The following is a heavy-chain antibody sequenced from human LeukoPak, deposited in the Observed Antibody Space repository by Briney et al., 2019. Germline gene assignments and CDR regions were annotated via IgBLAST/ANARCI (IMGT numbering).Heavy chain of an antibody. CDR1: GYSFTSYW. CDR2: IYPGDSDT. Sequence: GESLKISCKGSGYSFTSYWIGWVRQMPGKGLEWMGIIYPGDSDTRYSPSFQGQVTISADKSISTAYLQWSSLKASDTAMYYCARQKKSPAQQWLESGAFDIWGQGTMVTVSS. CDR3: ARQKKSPAQQWLESGAFDI. J-gene: IGHJ3*02. D-gene: IGHD6-19*01. V-gene: IGHV5-51*01.